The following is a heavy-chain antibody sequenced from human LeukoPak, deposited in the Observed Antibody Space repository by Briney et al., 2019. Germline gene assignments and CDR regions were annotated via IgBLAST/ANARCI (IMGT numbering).Heavy chain of an antibody. D-gene: IGHD1-26*01. CDR3: ATGRTKWDLLNY. J-gene: IGHJ4*02. Sequence: ASVKVSCKVSGYTLTELSLHWVRQAPGKGLEWMGGLDPEDGEMIYSQKFQGRVTMTEDTSTDIAYMEMSSLRSEDTAGYYCATGRTKWDLLNYWGQGTLVTVSS. V-gene: IGHV1-24*01. CDR1: GYTLTELS. CDR2: LDPEDGEM.